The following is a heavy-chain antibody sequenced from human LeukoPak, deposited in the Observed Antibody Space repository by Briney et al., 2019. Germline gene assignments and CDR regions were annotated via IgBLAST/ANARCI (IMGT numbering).Heavy chain of an antibody. Sequence: ASVKVSCKASGGTFSSYTISWVRQAPGQGLEWMGRIIPILGIANYAQKFQGRVTITADKSTSTAYMELSSLRSDDTAVYYCARDQWLRGVDWFDPWGQGTLVTVSS. CDR3: ARDQWLRGVDWFDP. J-gene: IGHJ5*02. CDR2: IIPILGIA. V-gene: IGHV1-69*04. CDR1: GGTFSSYT. D-gene: IGHD5-12*01.